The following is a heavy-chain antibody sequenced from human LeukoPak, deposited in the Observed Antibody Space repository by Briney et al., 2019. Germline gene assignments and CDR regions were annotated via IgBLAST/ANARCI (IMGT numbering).Heavy chain of an antibody. Sequence: SETLSLTCAVYGGSFSGYYWSWLRQPPGKGLEWIGEINHSGSTNYNPSLKSRVTISVDTSKNQFSLKLSSVTAADTAVYYCASGTSWLVRVRVPRYFQHWGQGTLVTVSS. CDR3: ASGTSWLVRVRVPRYFQH. CDR2: INHSGST. J-gene: IGHJ1*01. CDR1: GGSFSGYY. V-gene: IGHV4-34*01. D-gene: IGHD6-19*01.